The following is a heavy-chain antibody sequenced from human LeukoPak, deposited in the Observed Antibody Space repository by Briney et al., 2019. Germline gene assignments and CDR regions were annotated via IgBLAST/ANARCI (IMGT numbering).Heavy chain of an antibody. V-gene: IGHV1-69*05. Sequence: GASVKVSCKASGGTFSSSAISWVRQAPGQGLEWMGGIIPIFGTANYAQKFQGRVTITTDESTSTAYMELSSLRSEDTAVYYCARTLVATITVRHYYYYMDVWGKGTTVTVSS. D-gene: IGHD5-24*01. J-gene: IGHJ6*03. CDR2: IIPIFGTA. CDR1: GGTFSSSA. CDR3: ARTLVATITVRHYYYYMDV.